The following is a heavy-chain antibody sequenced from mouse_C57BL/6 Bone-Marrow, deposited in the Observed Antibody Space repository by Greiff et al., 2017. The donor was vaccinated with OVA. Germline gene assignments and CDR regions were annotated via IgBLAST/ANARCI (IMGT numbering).Heavy chain of an antibody. D-gene: IGHD2-3*01. CDR2: FYPGSGSI. J-gene: IGHJ2*01. Sequence: QVQLQQSGAELVKPGASVKLSCKASGYTFTEYTILWVKQRSGQGLEWIGWFYPGSGSIKYNEKFKDKATLTADKSSSTVYMELSSLTSEDSAVYFCARHEERDGYYAYFDYWGQGTTLTVSS. CDR3: ARHEERDGYYAYFDY. V-gene: IGHV1-62-2*01. CDR1: GYTFTEYT.